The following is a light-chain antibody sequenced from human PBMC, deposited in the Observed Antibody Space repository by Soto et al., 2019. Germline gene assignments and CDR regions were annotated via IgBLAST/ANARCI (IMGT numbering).Light chain of an antibody. Sequence: DIQMTQSPSTLSASVGDRVTITCRASQSISSWLAWYQQKPGKAPKLLNYDASSLESGVPSRFSGSRSGTEFTLTISSLQPDDFATYYCQQYNSYPWTFGQGTKVEIK. V-gene: IGKV1-5*01. CDR1: QSISSW. J-gene: IGKJ1*01. CDR2: DAS. CDR3: QQYNSYPWT.